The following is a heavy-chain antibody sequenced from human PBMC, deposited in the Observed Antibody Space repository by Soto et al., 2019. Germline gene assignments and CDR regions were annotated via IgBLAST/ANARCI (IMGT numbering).Heavy chain of an antibody. D-gene: IGHD2-2*01. J-gene: IGHJ6*02. CDR2: IYYSDST. V-gene: IGHV4-59*08. CDR3: ARLILPDIVVVPAARHRYYYYYGMDV. CDR1: GGSLSSYY. Sequence: SETLSFTCTVSGGSLSSYYWSWIRQPPGKGLENLGYIYYSDSTNYNPSFKSRVTISVDTSRNQFSLTLSSMTAADTAVYFCARLILPDIVVVPAARHRYYYYYGMDVWGQGTTVTVSS.